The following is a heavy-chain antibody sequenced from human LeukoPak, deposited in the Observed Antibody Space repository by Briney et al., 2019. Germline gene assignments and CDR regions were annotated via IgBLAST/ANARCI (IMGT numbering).Heavy chain of an antibody. CDR2: IIPIFGTA. D-gene: IGHD3-10*01. Sequence: SVKVSCKASGGTFSSYAISWVRQAPGQGLEWMGGIIPIFGTANYAQKFQGRVTITADEATNTAYMELSSLRSEDTAVYYCARDYGDAFDIWGQGTMVTVSS. CDR1: GGTFSSYA. CDR3: ARDYGDAFDI. V-gene: IGHV1-69*01. J-gene: IGHJ3*02.